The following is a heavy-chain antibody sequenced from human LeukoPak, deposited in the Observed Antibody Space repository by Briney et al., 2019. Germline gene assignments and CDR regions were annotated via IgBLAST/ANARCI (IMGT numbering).Heavy chain of an antibody. J-gene: IGHJ5*02. D-gene: IGHD3-22*01. V-gene: IGHV3-23*01. Sequence: RPGGSLRLSCAASGFIFNNYGLIWLRQAPGKGLQWVSAISNDGGGTTYADFVKGRFTISRDNSKNTLFLQMNSLRAEDTALYYCAKGGSGYFADLWGQGTLVTVSS. CDR2: ISNDGGGT. CDR1: GFIFNNYG. CDR3: AKGGSGYFADL.